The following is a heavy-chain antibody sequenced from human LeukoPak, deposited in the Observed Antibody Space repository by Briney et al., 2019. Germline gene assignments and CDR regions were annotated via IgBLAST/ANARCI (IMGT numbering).Heavy chain of an antibody. CDR2: INHSGST. CDR3: ARFTIVVVPAAPYYYYYMDV. V-gene: IGHV4-34*01. J-gene: IGHJ6*03. CDR1: GGSISGYY. Sequence: PSETLSLTCTVSGGSISGYYWSWIRQPPGKGLEWIGEINHSGSTNYNPSLKSRVTISVDTSKNQFSLKLSSVTAADTAVYYCARFTIVVVPAAPYYYYYMDVWGKGTTVTVSS. D-gene: IGHD2-2*01.